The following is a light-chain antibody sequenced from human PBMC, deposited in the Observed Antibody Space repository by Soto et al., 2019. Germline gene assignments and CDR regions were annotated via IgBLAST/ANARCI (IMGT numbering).Light chain of an antibody. Sequence: QSVRTRPASGLGSPGRWFTFCCTGTRIYVGGYNYVSWYQQHTGKAPKLMIYDVSNRPSGVSNRFSGSKSGNTASLTISGLQTEDEADYYCSSYTSSSTRVFGTGTKSPS. CDR2: DVS. V-gene: IGLV2-14*03. CDR3: SSYTSSSTRV. CDR1: RIYVGGYNY. J-gene: IGLJ1*01.